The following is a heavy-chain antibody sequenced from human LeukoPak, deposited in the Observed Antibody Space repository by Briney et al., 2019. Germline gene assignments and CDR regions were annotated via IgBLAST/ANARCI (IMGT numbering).Heavy chain of an antibody. CDR2: ISDSGGRK. J-gene: IGHJ4*02. CDR3: AKRGVVIRVILVGFHKEAYYFDS. Sequence: GGSLRLSCAVSGITLSNYGMSWVRQAPGKGLEWVAGISDSGGRKKYADSVKGRFTISRDNPKNTPYLQMNSLRAEDTSVYFCAKRGVVIRVILVGFHKEAYYFDSWGQGALVTVSS. D-gene: IGHD3-22*01. CDR1: GITLSNYG. V-gene: IGHV3-23*01.